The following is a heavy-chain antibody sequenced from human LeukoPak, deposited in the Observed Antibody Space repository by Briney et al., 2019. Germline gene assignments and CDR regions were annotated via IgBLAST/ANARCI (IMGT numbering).Heavy chain of an antibody. CDR2: IWYDGSNK. V-gene: IGHV3-33*01. J-gene: IGHJ5*02. D-gene: IGHD1-26*01. CDR3: AREGSYYWFDP. Sequence: GGSLRLSCAASGFTFSSYGMPWVRQAPGNGLEWVAVIWYDGSNKYYADSVKGRFTISRGNSKNTLYLQMNSLRAEDTAVYYCAREGSYYWFDPWGQGTLVTVSS. CDR1: GFTFSSYG.